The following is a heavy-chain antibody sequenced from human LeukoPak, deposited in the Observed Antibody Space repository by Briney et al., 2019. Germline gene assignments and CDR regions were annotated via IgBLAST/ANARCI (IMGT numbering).Heavy chain of an antibody. Sequence: PGGSLRLSCAASGFTFSDHYMDWVRQAPGKGLEWVGRTRNKANSYTTEYAASVKRRFTISRDDSKNSLYLQMNSLKTEDTAVYYCASLYGSGKRWVDPWGQGTLVTVSS. J-gene: IGHJ5*02. CDR3: ASLYGSGKRWVDP. V-gene: IGHV3-72*01. CDR2: TRNKANSYTT. CDR1: GFTFSDHY. D-gene: IGHD3-10*01.